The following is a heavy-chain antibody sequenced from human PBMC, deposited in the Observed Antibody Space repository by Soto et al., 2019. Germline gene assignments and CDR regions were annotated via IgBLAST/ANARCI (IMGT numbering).Heavy chain of an antibody. Sequence: SETLSLTCTVSGDSMATGGHYYTWIRQVPGKGLEWIGYVYYSGATHYTPSLRDRATISRDTSKDQFSLRLVSVTAADTALYYCARDKDLQPTVWGFWGQGSQVTVSS. V-gene: IGHV4-31*03. J-gene: IGHJ4*02. D-gene: IGHD3-16*01. CDR2: VYYSGAT. CDR3: ARDKDLQPTVWGF. CDR1: GDSMATGGHY.